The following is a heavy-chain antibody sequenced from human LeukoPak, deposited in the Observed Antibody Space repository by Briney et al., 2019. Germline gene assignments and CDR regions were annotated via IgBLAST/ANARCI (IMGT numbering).Heavy chain of an antibody. CDR2: ISGSGGST. V-gene: IGHV3-23*01. J-gene: IGHJ4*02. CDR3: AKGYYDYVWGSYYFDY. CDR1: GFTFSSYA. D-gene: IGHD3-16*01. Sequence: GGSLRLSCAASGFTFSSYAMSWVRQAPGKGLEWVSAISGSGGSTYYADSVKGRFTISRDNSRDTLYLQMNSLRAEDTAVYYCAKGYYDYVWGSYYFDYWGQGSLVTVSS.